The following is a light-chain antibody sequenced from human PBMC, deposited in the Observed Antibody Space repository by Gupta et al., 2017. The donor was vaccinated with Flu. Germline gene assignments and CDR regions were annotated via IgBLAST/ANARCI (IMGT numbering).Light chain of an antibody. CDR1: SSNIGAGYD. V-gene: IGLV1-40*01. CDR3: PYYDSSLSLV. J-gene: IGLJ2*01. CDR2: ENN. Sequence: QSVLTQPPSVSGAPGQRVTISCTGSSSNIGAGYDVHCYQHLPATAPILLSDENNNRPSGPPDRFAASYSGTSAFPATTGLQGDDDAYYYWPYYDSSLSLVFGGGTKLTVL.